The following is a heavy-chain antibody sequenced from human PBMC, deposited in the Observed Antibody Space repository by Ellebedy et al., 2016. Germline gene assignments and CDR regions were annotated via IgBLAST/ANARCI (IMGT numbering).Heavy chain of an antibody. Sequence: GESLKISCAASGFTFSSYSMNWVRQAPGEGLEWVSSISSSSSYIYYADSVKGRFTISRDNAKNSLYLQMNSLRAEDTAVYYCARERGRNYGMDVWGQGTTVTVSS. CDR3: ARERGRNYGMDV. J-gene: IGHJ6*02. V-gene: IGHV3-21*01. CDR2: ISSSSSYI. CDR1: GFTFSSYS. D-gene: IGHD3-16*01.